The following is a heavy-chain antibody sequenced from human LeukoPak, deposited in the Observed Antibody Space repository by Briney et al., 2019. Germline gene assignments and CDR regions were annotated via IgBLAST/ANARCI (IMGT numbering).Heavy chain of an antibody. CDR2: ISGSGGST. CDR3: ASRIFGVVDDFLWDYVWGSYRFVVPDY. J-gene: IGHJ4*02. Sequence: PGGSLRLSCAASGFTFSSYAMSWVRQAPGKGLEWVSAISGSGGSTYYADSVKGRFTISRDNAKNSLYLQMNSLRAEDTALYHCASRIFGVVDDFLWDYVWGSYRFVVPDYWGQGTLVTVSS. D-gene: IGHD3-16*02. V-gene: IGHV3-23*01. CDR1: GFTFSSYA.